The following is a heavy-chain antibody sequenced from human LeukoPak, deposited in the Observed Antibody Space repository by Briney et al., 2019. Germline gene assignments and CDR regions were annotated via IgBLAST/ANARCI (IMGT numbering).Heavy chain of an antibody. V-gene: IGHV3-53*01. CDR2: IYSGGST. CDR3: AREIVDYYDSSGYAEGSVDY. CDR1: GFTVSSNY. D-gene: IGHD3-22*01. Sequence: PGGSLRLSCAASGFTVSSNYMSWVRQAPGKGLEWVSVIYSGGSTYYADSVKGRFTISRDNSKNTLYLQMNSLRAEDTAVYYCAREIVDYYDSSGYAEGSVDYWGQGTLVTVSS. J-gene: IGHJ4*02.